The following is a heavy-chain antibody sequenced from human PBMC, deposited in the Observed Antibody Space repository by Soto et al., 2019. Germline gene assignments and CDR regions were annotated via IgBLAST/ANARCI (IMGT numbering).Heavy chain of an antibody. CDR2: ISYDGNNK. J-gene: IGHJ4*02. D-gene: IGHD4-17*01. Sequence: QVQLVESGGGVVQPGRSLRLSCAASGFTFSSYGMHWVRQAPGKGLEWVAVISYDGNNKYYADSVKGRFTISRDNLKNTLYLQMDRLRAEDTAMYYCAKDHLETTVTTPSYWGQGTLVTVSS. V-gene: IGHV3-30*18. CDR3: AKDHLETTVTTPSY. CDR1: GFTFSSYG.